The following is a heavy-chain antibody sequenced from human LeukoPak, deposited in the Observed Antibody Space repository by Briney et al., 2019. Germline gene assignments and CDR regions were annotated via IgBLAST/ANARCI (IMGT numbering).Heavy chain of an antibody. J-gene: IGHJ5*02. CDR3: AREDYYDSRGSSWFDP. D-gene: IGHD3-22*01. Sequence: GGSPRLSCAASGFTFSSNAMSWVRQAPGKGLEWVSAISGSGRSTYYAASVKGKFTISRDNSKNTLYLQMNSLRAEDTAVYYCAREDYYDSRGSSWFDPWGQGTLVTVSS. CDR1: GFTFSSNA. V-gene: IGHV3-23*01. CDR2: ISGSGRST.